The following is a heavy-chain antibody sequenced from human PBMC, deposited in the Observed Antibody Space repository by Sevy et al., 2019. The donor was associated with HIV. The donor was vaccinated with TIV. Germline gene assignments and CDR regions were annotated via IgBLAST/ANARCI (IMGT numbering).Heavy chain of an antibody. J-gene: IGHJ4*02. CDR1: GYTFTSYG. CDR2: ISAYNGNT. CDR3: ARDLGGYGGNSIDY. V-gene: IGHV1-18*01. D-gene: IGHD2-21*02. Sequence: ASVKVSCKASGYTFTSYGISWVRQAPGQGLEWMGWISAYNGNTNYAQKLQGRVTMTTDTSTSTAYVELRSLRCDDTAIYYCARDLGGYGGNSIDYWGQGTLVTVSS.